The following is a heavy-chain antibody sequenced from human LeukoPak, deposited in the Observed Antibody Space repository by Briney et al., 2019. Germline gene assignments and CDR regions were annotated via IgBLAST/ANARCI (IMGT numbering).Heavy chain of an antibody. CDR1: GGTFSSYA. Sequence: SVKVSCKASGGTFSSYAISWVRQAPGQGLEWMGRIIPIFGTANYAQKFQGRVTMTRNTSISTAYMELSSLRSEDTAVYYCARGRGGHRYSSSWYNWGQGTLVTVSS. J-gene: IGHJ4*02. D-gene: IGHD6-13*01. CDR2: IIPIFGTA. V-gene: IGHV1-69*05. CDR3: ARGRGGHRYSSSWYN.